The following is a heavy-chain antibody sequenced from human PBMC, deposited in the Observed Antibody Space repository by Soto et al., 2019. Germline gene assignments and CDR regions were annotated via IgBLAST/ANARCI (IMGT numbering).Heavy chain of an antibody. CDR1: GYSISSGYY. CDR2: IYHSGST. CDR3: ARDSRSWYEDYYYGMDV. Sequence: PSETLSLTCTVSGYSISSGYYWGWIRQPPGKGLEWIGRIYHSGSTYYNPSLQRRVTISVDTSKNQFSLKLSCVTARDTAGYYHARDSRSWYEDYYYGMDVWGQGTTVTVSS. V-gene: IGHV4-38-2*02. D-gene: IGHD6-13*01. J-gene: IGHJ6*02.